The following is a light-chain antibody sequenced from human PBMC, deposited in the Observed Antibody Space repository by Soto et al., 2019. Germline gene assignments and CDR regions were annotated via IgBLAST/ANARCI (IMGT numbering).Light chain of an antibody. J-gene: IGLJ1*01. CDR1: SSDVGGYKY. CDR3: SSYAGINNLGV. CDR2: EVI. V-gene: IGLV2-8*01. Sequence: QSVLTQPPSASGSPGQSVTISCTGTSSDVGGYKYVSWYQHHPGKPPKPMIFEVIMRSSGVPDRFSGSKAGNTASLTVSGLQAEAEADSYCSSYAGINNLGVFGTGTKLTVL.